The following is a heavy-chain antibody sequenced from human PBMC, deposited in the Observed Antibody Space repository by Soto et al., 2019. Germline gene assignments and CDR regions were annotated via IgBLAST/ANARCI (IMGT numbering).Heavy chain of an antibody. Sequence: VQLVESGGGVVQPGRSLRLSCAASGFTFSSCSMHWVRQAPGKGLEWVAVISHDGSDQYYADSVQGRFTISRDNSKNTLYLQMNSLRDEDTAVYYCARVGDSSGYYYPLDYWGQGILVTVSS. CDR2: ISHDGSDQ. J-gene: IGHJ4*02. V-gene: IGHV3-30-3*01. CDR3: ARVGDSSGYYYPLDY. CDR1: GFTFSSCS. D-gene: IGHD3-22*01.